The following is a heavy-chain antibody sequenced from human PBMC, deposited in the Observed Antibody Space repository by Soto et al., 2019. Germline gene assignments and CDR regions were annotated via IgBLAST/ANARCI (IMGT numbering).Heavy chain of an antibody. J-gene: IGHJ4*02. CDR1: GFTFSSFG. V-gene: IGHV3-30*18. CDR3: AKSRVSGGNSFLVDY. CDR2: ISVDGDNR. Sequence: QVQLVESGGGVVQPGRSLRHSCAASGFTFSSFGMHWIRQPPGKGLEWVTVISVDGDNRYYSDSVKGRFTVSRDNSKTTLYLQLNSLRSVDTAVYYCAKSRVSGGNSFLVDYWGQGTLVTVSS. D-gene: IGHD2-15*01.